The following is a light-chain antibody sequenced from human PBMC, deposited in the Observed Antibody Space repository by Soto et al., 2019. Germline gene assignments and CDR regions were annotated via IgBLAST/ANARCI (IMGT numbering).Light chain of an antibody. CDR1: QSVSSY. Sequence: EIVLTQSPATLSLSPGERATLSCRASQSVSSYLAWYQQKPGQAPRLLIYDASNRATGIPARFSGSGSGTDFTLTISSLEPEYFAVYYCQQRSNWQITFGQGTRLEIK. CDR2: DAS. J-gene: IGKJ5*01. CDR3: QQRSNWQIT. V-gene: IGKV3-11*01.